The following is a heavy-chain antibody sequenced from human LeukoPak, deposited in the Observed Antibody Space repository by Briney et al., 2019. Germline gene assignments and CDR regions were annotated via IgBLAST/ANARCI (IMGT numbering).Heavy chain of an antibody. CDR1: GGSISSSSYY. Sequence: SETLSLTCTVSGGSISSSSYYWGWIRQPPGRGLEWIGSIYYSGSTYYNPSLKSRVTISVDTSKNQFSLKLSSVTAADTAVYYCATFHYYDGSGYTFDYWGQGVMVTVSS. D-gene: IGHD3-22*01. J-gene: IGHJ4*02. CDR2: IYYSGST. V-gene: IGHV4-39*07. CDR3: ATFHYYDGSGYTFDY.